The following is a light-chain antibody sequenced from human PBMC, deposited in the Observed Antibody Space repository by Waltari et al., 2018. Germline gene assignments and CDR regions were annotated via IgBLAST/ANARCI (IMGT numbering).Light chain of an antibody. Sequence: QSVLTPPPSASGTPGPRVTISCSGSSSNIGINHVYWYQHLPGTTPKLLIYRNNQRPSGVPDRFSGSKSGTSASLAISGLRSEDEADYYCAAWDDTLSAVLFGGGTNLTVL. CDR3: AAWDDTLSAVL. CDR2: RNN. V-gene: IGLV1-47*01. J-gene: IGLJ3*02. CDR1: SSNIGINH.